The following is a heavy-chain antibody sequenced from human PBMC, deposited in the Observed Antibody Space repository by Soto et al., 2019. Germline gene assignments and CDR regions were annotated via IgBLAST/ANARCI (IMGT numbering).Heavy chain of an antibody. CDR2: IYYSGST. D-gene: IGHD5-12*01. CDR3: ARQYSGYDYQYAFEI. J-gene: IGHJ3*02. CDR1: GGSISSGGYY. Sequence: PSETLSLTCTVSGGSISSGGYYWSWIRQHPGKGLEWIGYIYYSGSTNYNPSLKSRVTISVDTSKNQFSLKLSSVTAADTAVYYCARQYSGYDYQYAFEIWGQGTMVPVSS. V-gene: IGHV4-61*08.